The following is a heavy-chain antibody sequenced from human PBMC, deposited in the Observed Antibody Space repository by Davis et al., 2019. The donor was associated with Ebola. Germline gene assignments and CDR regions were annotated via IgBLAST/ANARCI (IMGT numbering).Heavy chain of an antibody. Sequence: SVKVSCKASGGTFSSYAISWVRQAPGQGLEWMGGIIPIFGTANYAQKFQGRVTITADKSTSTAYMELSSLRSEDTAVYYCARANEQWLSGLDVKAPNWYFDLWGRGTLATVSS. V-gene: IGHV1-69*06. CDR3: ARANEQWLSGLDVKAPNWYFDL. CDR1: GGTFSSYA. J-gene: IGHJ2*01. D-gene: IGHD6-19*01. CDR2: IIPIFGTA.